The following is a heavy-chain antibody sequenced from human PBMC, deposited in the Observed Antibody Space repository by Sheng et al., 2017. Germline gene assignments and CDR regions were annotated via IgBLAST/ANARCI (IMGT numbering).Heavy chain of an antibody. CDR2: ISYDGSNK. J-gene: IGHJ4*02. Sequence: QVQLVESGGGVVQPGRSLRLSCAASGFTFSSYGMHWVRQAPGKGLEWVAVISYDGSNKYYADSVKGRFTISRDNSKNTLYLQMNSLRAEDTAVYYCAKLGGRNIGYWGQGTLVTVSS. CDR3: AKLGGRNIGY. D-gene: IGHD3-16*01. V-gene: IGHV3-30*18. CDR1: GFTFSSYG.